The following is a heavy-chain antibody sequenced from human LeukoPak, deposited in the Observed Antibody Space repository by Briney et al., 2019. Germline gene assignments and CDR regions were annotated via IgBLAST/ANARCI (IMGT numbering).Heavy chain of an antibody. CDR2: ISWNSGSI. CDR1: GFTVSSNY. J-gene: IGHJ4*02. D-gene: IGHD6-19*01. Sequence: GGSLRLSCAASGFTVSSNYMSWVRQAPGKGLEWVSGISWNSGSIGYADSVKGRFTISRDNAKNSLYLQMNSLRAEDTALYYCAKGIEIAVAGTFDYWGQGTLVTVSS. CDR3: AKGIEIAVAGTFDY. V-gene: IGHV3-9*01.